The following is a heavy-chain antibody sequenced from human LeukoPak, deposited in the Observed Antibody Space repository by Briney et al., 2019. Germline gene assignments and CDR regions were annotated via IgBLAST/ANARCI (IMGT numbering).Heavy chain of an antibody. D-gene: IGHD6-13*01. Sequence: SETLSLTCTVSGGSISSYYWSWIRQPAGKELEWIGRIYTSGSTNYNPSLKSRVTMSVDTSKNQFSLKLSSVTAADTAVYYCARSYSSSPYNWFDPWGQGTLVTVSS. J-gene: IGHJ5*02. CDR3: ARSYSSSPYNWFDP. CDR1: GGSISSYY. CDR2: IYTSGST. V-gene: IGHV4-4*07.